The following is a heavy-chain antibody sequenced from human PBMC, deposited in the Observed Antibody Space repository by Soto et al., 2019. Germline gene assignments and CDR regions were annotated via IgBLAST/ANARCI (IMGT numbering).Heavy chain of an antibody. CDR2: ISHDGRNE. D-gene: IGHD3-3*01. CDR3: ARAGLTDDFRSGGYWFCT. V-gene: IGHV3-30-3*01. Sequence: GGSLRLSCAASGFTFSTFALHWVRQAPGEGLEWVALISHDGRNENYADSVKGRFTISRDNSNNTLYMQMDSLRLEDTGVYYCARAGLTDDFRSGGYWFCTWGQGTQVTVSS. CDR1: GFTFSTFA. J-gene: IGHJ5*02.